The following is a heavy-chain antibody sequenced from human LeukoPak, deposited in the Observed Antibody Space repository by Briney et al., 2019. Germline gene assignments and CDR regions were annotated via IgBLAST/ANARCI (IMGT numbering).Heavy chain of an antibody. CDR3: ARELLFYY. CDR1: GFTFSSYG. Sequence: GGSLRLSCAASGFTFSSYGMHWVRQAPGKGLEWVAVIWYDGSNKYYADSVKGRFTISRDNAKNSLYLQMNSLRAEDTAVYYCARELLFYYWGQGTLVTVSS. CDR2: IWYDGSNK. D-gene: IGHD2-21*02. V-gene: IGHV3-33*01. J-gene: IGHJ4*02.